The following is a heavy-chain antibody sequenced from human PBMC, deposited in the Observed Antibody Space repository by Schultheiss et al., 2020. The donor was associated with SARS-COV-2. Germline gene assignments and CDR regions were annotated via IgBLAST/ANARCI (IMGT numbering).Heavy chain of an antibody. Sequence: GGSLRLSCAASGFTFSSYGMHWVRQAPGKGLEWVAVISYDGSNKYYADSVKGRFTISRDNSKNTLYLQMNSLRAEDTAVYYCARARPSVVATLPDYWGQGTLVTVSS. CDR3: ARARPSVVATLPDY. V-gene: IGHV3-30*03. D-gene: IGHD5-12*01. CDR1: GFTFSSYG. J-gene: IGHJ4*02. CDR2: ISYDGSNK.